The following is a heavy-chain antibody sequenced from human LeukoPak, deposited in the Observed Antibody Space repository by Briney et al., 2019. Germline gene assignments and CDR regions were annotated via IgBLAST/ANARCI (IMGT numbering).Heavy chain of an antibody. J-gene: IGHJ4*02. V-gene: IGHV3-33*01. D-gene: IGHD2-15*01. Sequence: GGSLRLSCAASGFTFSSYGMHWVRQAPGKGLEWVAAIWYDGSNKYYADSVKGRFTISRDNSKNTLYLQMNSLRAEDTAVYYCARGGYCSGGSCYKFFDYWGQGTLVTVSS. CDR2: IWYDGSNK. CDR3: ARGGYCSGGSCYKFFDY. CDR1: GFTFSSYG.